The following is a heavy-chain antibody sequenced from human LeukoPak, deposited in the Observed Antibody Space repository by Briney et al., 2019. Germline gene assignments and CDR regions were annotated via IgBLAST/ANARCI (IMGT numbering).Heavy chain of an antibody. V-gene: IGHV3-21*01. D-gene: IGHD3-22*01. J-gene: IGHJ4*02. Sequence: PGGSLRLSCAASGFTFSSYSMNWVRQAPGKGLEWVSSISSSSSYTYYADSVKGRFTISRDNAKNSLYLQMNSLRAEDTAVYYCAREGGYYDSSGYYDYWGQGTLVTVSS. CDR3: AREGGYYDSSGYYDY. CDR1: GFTFSSYS. CDR2: ISSSSSYT.